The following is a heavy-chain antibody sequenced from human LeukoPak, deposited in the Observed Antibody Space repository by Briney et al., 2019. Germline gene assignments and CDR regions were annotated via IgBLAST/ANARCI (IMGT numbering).Heavy chain of an antibody. J-gene: IGHJ4*02. V-gene: IGHV4-39*01. D-gene: IGHD3-10*01. CDR3: ARHAMARGVLRYFDY. CDR1: GGSISSSSYY. Sequence: KASETLSLTCTVSGGSISSSSYYWDWIRLPPGKGLEWIANIYYSGSTYYNPSLKSRVTISIDTSKNQFSLKLSSVTAADTAVYYCARHAMARGVLRYFDYWGQGTLVTVSS. CDR2: IYYSGST.